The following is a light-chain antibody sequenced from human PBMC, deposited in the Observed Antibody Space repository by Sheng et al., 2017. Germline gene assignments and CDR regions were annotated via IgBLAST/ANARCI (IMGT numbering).Light chain of an antibody. CDR3: ATWDDYRNGWV. Sequence: QSVLTQSPSTSGTPGQRVTISCSGSDSNIGLNTVNWYRQVPGTAPEFLIFSNNQRPSGVPGRFSGSKSGTSASLAISGLQSDDEATYYCATWDDYRNGWVFGGGTQLTVL. CDR2: SNN. J-gene: IGLJ3*02. V-gene: IGLV1-44*01. CDR1: DSNIGLNT.